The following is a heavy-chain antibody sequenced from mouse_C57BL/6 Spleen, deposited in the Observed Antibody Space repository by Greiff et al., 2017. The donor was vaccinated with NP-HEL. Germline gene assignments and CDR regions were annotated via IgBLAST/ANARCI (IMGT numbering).Heavy chain of an antibody. Sequence: DVQLQESGGGLVQNGGGRKVSCAASVFTFSDYYIYFVLQTPEKGLEWVAYISNGGGSTYYLDTVKGRFTISRDNAKNTLYLQMSRLKSEDTAMYYCARHTVAFDYWGQGTTLTVSS. V-gene: IGHV5-12*01. CDR2: ISNGGGST. J-gene: IGHJ2*01. CDR1: VFTFSDYY. CDR3: ARHTVAFDY. D-gene: IGHD1-1*01.